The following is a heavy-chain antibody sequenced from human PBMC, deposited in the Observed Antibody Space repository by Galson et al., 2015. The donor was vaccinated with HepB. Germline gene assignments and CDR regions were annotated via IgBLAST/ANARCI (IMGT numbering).Heavy chain of an antibody. CDR1: GYTFTSYD. J-gene: IGHJ5*02. D-gene: IGHD3-3*01. CDR2: MNPNSGNT. Sequence: SVKVSCKASGYTFTSYDINWVRQATGQGLEWMGWMNPNSGNTGYAQKFQGRVTMTRNTSISTAYMELSSLRSEDTAVYYCARGKLKYDFWSGYNWFDPWGQGTLVTVSS. V-gene: IGHV1-8*01. CDR3: ARGKLKYDFWSGYNWFDP.